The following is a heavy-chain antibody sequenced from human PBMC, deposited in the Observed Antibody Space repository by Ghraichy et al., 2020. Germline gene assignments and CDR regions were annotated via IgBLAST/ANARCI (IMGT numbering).Heavy chain of an antibody. Sequence: GGSLRLSCAASGFTVSSNYMSWVRQAPGKGLEWVSVIYSGGSTYYADSVKGRFTISRHNSKNTLYLQMNSLRAEDTAVYYCARGVAYYDFWSENYYGMDVWGQGTTVTVSS. J-gene: IGHJ6*02. CDR2: IYSGGST. CDR3: ARGVAYYDFWSENYYGMDV. V-gene: IGHV3-53*04. CDR1: GFTVSSNY. D-gene: IGHD3-3*01.